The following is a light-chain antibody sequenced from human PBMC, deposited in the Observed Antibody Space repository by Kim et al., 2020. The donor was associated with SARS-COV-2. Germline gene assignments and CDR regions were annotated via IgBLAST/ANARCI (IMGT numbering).Light chain of an antibody. CDR2: AAS. CDR1: QSVDNN. J-gene: IGKJ4*01. V-gene: IGKV3-15*01. CDR3: QQYNNWPPLT. Sequence: EIVMTQSPPTLSVSPGERVTLSCRASQSVDNNLAWYQQKPGQAPRLLIYAASTRATGIPARFSGSGSGTEFTLTISSLQSEDFAVYYCQQYNNWPPLTFGGGTKVDIK.